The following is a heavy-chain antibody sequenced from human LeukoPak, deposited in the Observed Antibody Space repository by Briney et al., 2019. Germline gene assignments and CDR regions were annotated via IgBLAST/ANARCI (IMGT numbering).Heavy chain of an antibody. J-gene: IGHJ3*02. V-gene: IGHV4-30-4*08. Sequence: PSETLSLTCTVSGGSISSSGYYWSWIRQHPGKGLEWIGYIYYSGSTHYNPSLKSRVTISVDTSKNQFSLKLSSVTAADTAVYYCARGDPWRLPNDIWGQGTMVTVSS. CDR1: GGSISSSGYY. D-gene: IGHD5-24*01. CDR2: IYYSGST. CDR3: ARGDPWRLPNDI.